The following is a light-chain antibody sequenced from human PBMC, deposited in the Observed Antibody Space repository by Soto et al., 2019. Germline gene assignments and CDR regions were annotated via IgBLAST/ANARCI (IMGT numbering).Light chain of an antibody. V-gene: IGKV1-5*03. CDR1: QSISTW. CDR3: QQYNNYWT. J-gene: IGKJ1*01. Sequence: DIPMTQSPSTLSASVGDRVTITSRASQSISTWLAWYQQKPGKAPKLLIYKASSLESGVPSRFSGSGSRTEFTLTISSLQPDDFATYYCQQYNNYWTFGQGTKVEI. CDR2: KAS.